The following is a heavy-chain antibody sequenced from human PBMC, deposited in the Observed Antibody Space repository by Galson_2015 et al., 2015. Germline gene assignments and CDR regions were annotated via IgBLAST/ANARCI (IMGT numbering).Heavy chain of an antibody. J-gene: IGHJ5*02. CDR3: ARGDFWSGSWFDP. CDR2: IYSGGST. CDR1: GFTVSSNY. Sequence: SLRLSCAASGFTVSSNYMSWVRQAPGKGLEWVSVIYSGGSTYYADSVKGRFTISRDNSKNTLYLQMNSLRAEDTAVYYCARGDFWSGSWFDPWGQGTLVTVSS. D-gene: IGHD3-3*01. V-gene: IGHV3-66*01.